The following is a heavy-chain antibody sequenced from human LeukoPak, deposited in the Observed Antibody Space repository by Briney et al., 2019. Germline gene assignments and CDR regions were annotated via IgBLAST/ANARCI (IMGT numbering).Heavy chain of an antibody. V-gene: IGHV1-69*13. CDR3: ARPIWFGELLSHSWGTDAFDI. CDR1: GGTFSSYA. J-gene: IGHJ3*02. CDR2: IIPIFGTA. D-gene: IGHD3-10*01. Sequence: SVKVSCKASGGTFSSYAISWVRQAPGQGLEWMGGIIPIFGTANYEQKFQGRVTITADESTSTAYMELSSLRSEDTAVYYCARPIWFGELLSHSWGTDAFDIWGQGTMVTVSS.